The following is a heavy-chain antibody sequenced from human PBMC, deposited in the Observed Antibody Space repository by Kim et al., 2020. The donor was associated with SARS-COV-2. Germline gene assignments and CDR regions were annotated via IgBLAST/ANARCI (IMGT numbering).Heavy chain of an antibody. CDR2: ISSNGGST. J-gene: IGHJ5*02. CDR1: GFTFSSYA. Sequence: GGSLRLSCSASGFTFSSYAMHWVRQAPGKGLEYVSAISSNGGSTYYADSVKGRFTISRDNSKNTLYLQMSSLRAEDTAVYYCVNPLLEPATMVDPWGQGTLVTVSS. D-gene: IGHD1-1*01. V-gene: IGHV3-64D*06. CDR3: VNPLLEPATMVDP.